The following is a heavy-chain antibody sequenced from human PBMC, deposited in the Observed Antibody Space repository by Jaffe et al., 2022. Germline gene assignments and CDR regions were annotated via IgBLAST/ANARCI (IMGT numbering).Heavy chain of an antibody. CDR1: GFTFSSYA. V-gene: IGHV3-23*01. CDR3: AKDRNYDILTGYYYYDAFDI. CDR2: ISGSGGST. Sequence: EVQLLESGGGLVQPGGSLRLSCAASGFTFSSYAMSWVRQAPGKGLEWVSAISGSGGSTYYADSVKGRFTISRDNSKNTLYLQMNSLRAEDTAVYYCAKDRNYDILTGYYYYDAFDIWGQGTMVTVSS. J-gene: IGHJ3*02. D-gene: IGHD3-9*01.